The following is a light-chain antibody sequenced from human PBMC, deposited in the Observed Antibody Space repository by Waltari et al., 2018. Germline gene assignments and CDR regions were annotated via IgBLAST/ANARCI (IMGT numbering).Light chain of an antibody. CDR2: GAS. V-gene: IGKV3-15*01. J-gene: IGKJ2*01. CDR3: QQYNNWRT. Sequence: EILMTQSPPTLSVSPGERATLSCRASQSISRNLAWYQQKPGQAPRLLIYGASTRATGIPARFSGSGSGTEFTLTISSLQSEDLAVYYCQQYNNWRTFGQGTKLEIK. CDR1: QSISRN.